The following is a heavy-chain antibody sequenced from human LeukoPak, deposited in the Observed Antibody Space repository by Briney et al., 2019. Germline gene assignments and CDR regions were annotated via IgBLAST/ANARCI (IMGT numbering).Heavy chain of an antibody. CDR2: ISPQSGNK. CDR3: TRVRNSNNWWGAFDI. J-gene: IGHJ3*02. CDR1: GYTFDTSS. Sequence: ASVNVSCKAFGYTFDTSSITWVRHAPGHRLEWLGWISPQSGNKQYAQGVQGRVTMTTDTSRSTAYMELRSLRPDDTAMYYCTRVRNSNNWWGAFDIWGQGTMVTVSS. V-gene: IGHV1-18*01. D-gene: IGHD1-1*01.